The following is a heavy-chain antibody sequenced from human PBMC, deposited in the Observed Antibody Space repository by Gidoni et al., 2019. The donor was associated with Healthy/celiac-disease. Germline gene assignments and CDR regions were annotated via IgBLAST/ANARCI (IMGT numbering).Heavy chain of an antibody. D-gene: IGHD2-2*01. Sequence: QVTLKESGPVLVKPTETLTLTCTVSGFSLSNARMGVSWIRQPPGKALEWLAHIFSNDEKSYSTSLKGRLTISKDTSKSQVVLTMTNMDPVDTATYYCALGVVPAAINGMDVWGQGTTVTVSS. CDR2: IFSNDEK. J-gene: IGHJ6*02. V-gene: IGHV2-26*01. CDR1: GFSLSNARMG. CDR3: ALGVVPAAINGMDV.